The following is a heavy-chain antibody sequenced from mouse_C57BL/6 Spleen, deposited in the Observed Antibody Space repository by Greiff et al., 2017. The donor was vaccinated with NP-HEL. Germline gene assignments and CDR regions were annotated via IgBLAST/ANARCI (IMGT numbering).Heavy chain of an antibody. D-gene: IGHD2-5*01. Sequence: EVQVVESGGDLVKPGGSLKLSCAASGFTFSSYGMSWVRQTPDKRLEWVATISSGGSYTYYPDSVKGRFTISRDNAKNTLYLQRSSLKSEATAMYYSARRYSNYALIDYWGQGTSVTVSS. CDR3: ARRYSNYALIDY. CDR2: ISSGGSYT. J-gene: IGHJ4*01. V-gene: IGHV5-6*01. CDR1: GFTFSSYG.